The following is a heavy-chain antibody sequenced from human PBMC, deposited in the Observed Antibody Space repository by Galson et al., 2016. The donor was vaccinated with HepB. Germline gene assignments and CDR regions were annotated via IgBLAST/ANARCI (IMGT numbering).Heavy chain of an antibody. CDR3: AKDEPPAIS. D-gene: IGHD3-9*01. CDR1: GFIFSNFA. CDR2: VTGSGVST. V-gene: IGHV3-23*01. J-gene: IGHJ4*02. Sequence: SLRLSCAASGFIFSNFAMNWVRQAPGKGLEWVSGVTGSGVSTFYANSVKGRFTISRDNDKNTLYLQMDSLRAEDTAVYYCAKDEPPAISWGQGTLVTVS.